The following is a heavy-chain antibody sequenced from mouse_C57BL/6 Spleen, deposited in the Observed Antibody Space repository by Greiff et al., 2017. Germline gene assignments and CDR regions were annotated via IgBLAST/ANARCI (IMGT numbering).Heavy chain of an antibody. Sequence: VQVVESGAELARPGASVKLSCQASGYSFTSSGISWVKQSTGQGLAWIGEIYPRCGNTYYNEKFKGKATLTADKSSSTAYMGLRSLTSEDSAVYFCAKTEDYCGSLYEDYWGQGTTLTVSS. D-gene: IGHD1-1*01. V-gene: IGHV1-81*01. CDR2: IYPRCGNT. J-gene: IGHJ2*01. CDR3: AKTEDYCGSLYEDY. CDR1: GYSFTSSG.